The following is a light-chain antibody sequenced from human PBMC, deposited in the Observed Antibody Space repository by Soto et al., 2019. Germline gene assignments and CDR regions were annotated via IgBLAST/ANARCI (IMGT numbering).Light chain of an antibody. V-gene: IGLV2-8*01. Sequence: QSVLTQPPSASGSPGQSVAISCTGTSSDIGGYNYVSWYQQHPGKAPKLMIYEVNKRPSGVPDRFSGFKSGNTASLTVSGLQAEDEADYYCSSYAGSNNLLFGGGTKLTVL. J-gene: IGLJ2*01. CDR1: SSDIGGYNY. CDR3: SSYAGSNNLL. CDR2: EVN.